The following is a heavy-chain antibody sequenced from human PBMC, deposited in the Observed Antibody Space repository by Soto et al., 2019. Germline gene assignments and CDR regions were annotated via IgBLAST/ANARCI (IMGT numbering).Heavy chain of an antibody. CDR2: ISYDGSNK. Sequence: VAVISYDGSNKYYADSVKGRFTISRDNSKNTLYLQMNSLRAEDTAVYYCANEVAVAGSEVVDDYWGQGTLVTVSS. D-gene: IGHD6-19*01. J-gene: IGHJ4*02. CDR3: ANEVAVAGSEVVDDY. V-gene: IGHV3-30*18.